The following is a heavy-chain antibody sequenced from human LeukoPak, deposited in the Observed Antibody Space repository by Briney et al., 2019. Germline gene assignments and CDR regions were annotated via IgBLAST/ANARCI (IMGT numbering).Heavy chain of an antibody. CDR3: ARGQGIAVAV. D-gene: IGHD6-19*01. J-gene: IGHJ4*02. CDR1: GGSFSGYY. CDR2: INHSGST. V-gene: IGHV4-34*01. Sequence: PSETLSLTCAVYGGSFSGYYWSWIRQPPGKGLEWIGEINHSGSTDYNPSLKSRVTISVDTSKNQFSLKLSSVTAADTAVYYCARGQGIAVAVWGQGTLVTVSS.